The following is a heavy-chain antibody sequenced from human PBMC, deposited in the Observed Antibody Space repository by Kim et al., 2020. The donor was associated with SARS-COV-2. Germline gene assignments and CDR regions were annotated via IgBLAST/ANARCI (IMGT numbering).Heavy chain of an antibody. D-gene: IGHD6-13*01. Sequence: GGSLRLSCAASGFTFDDYAMHWVRQAPGKGLEWVSLISGDGGSTYYADSVKGRFTISRDNSKNSLYLQMNSLRTEDTALYYCAKDPTYSSSWYVGIYYYGMDVWGQGTTVTVSS. CDR1: GFTFDDYA. J-gene: IGHJ6*02. CDR3: AKDPTYSSSWYVGIYYYGMDV. CDR2: ISGDGGST. V-gene: IGHV3-43*02.